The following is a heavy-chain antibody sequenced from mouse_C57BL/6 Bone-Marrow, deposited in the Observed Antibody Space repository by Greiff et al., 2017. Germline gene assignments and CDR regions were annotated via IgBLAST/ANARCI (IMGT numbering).Heavy chain of an antibody. CDR2: INPSTGGT. J-gene: IGHJ3*01. CDR3: AGGNYGNYGRFAY. Sequence: EVQLKQSGPELVKPGASVKISCKASGYSFTGYYMNWVKQSPEKSLEWIGEINPSTGGTTYNQKFKAKATLTVDKSSSTAYMQLKSLTSEDSAVYYCAGGNYGNYGRFAYWGQGTLVTVSA. D-gene: IGHD2-1*01. V-gene: IGHV1-42*01. CDR1: GYSFTGYY.